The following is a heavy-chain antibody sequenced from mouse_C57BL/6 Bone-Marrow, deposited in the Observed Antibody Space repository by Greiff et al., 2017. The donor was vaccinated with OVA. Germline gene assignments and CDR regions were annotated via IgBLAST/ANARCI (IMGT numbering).Heavy chain of an antibody. J-gene: IGHJ3*01. V-gene: IGHV1-50*01. CDR1: GYTFTSYW. CDR3: ASAVFAY. Sequence: VQLQQPGAELVKPGASVKLSCKASGYTFTSYWMQWVKQRPGQGLEWIGEIDPSDSYTNYNQKFKGKATLTVDTSSSTAYMQLSSLTSEDSAVYYCASAVFAYWGQVTLVTVSA. CDR2: IDPSDSYT.